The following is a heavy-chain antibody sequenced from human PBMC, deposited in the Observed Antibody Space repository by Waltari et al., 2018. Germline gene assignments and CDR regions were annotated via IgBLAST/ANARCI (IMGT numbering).Heavy chain of an antibody. D-gene: IGHD4-17*01. CDR3: ARRGDYVSWFDP. V-gene: IGHV4-39*07. CDR1: GVSISSSSYY. J-gene: IGHJ5*02. Sequence: QLQLQESGPGLVKPSEPLSLTCTVSGVSISSSSYYWGWIRQPPGKGLEWIGTIYYSGRTYYNPSLKSRVTISVDTSKNHFSLKLSSVTAADTAVYYCARRGDYVSWFDPWGQGTLVTVSS. CDR2: IYYSGRT.